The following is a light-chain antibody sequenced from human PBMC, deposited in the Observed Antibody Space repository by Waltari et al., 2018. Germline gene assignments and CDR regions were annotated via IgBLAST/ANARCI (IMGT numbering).Light chain of an antibody. V-gene: IGKV4-1*01. Sequence: DIVMTQSPDSLAVSLGERATVNCKSSQSVLYSPNNKNNLAWYQQKPGQPPKLLIYWESTRESGVPARLSGSGSGTDFTLTISSLQAEDVAVYYCQQYANTPRTFGQGTTVEIK. CDR2: WES. CDR3: QQYANTPRT. J-gene: IGKJ1*01. CDR1: QSVLYSPNNKNN.